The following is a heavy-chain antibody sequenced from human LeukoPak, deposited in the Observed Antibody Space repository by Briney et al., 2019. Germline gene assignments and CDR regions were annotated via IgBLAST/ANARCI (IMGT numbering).Heavy chain of an antibody. CDR3: VGTIAYRGSEY. J-gene: IGHJ4*02. CDR1: GFSFSDYY. Sequence: GGSLRLSCAASGFSFSDYYMSWIRQAPGKGLELVANIKQDGSKKSYVDSVKGRFTVSRDNAKNTVYLQMNNLRAEDTAVYYCVGTIAYRGSEYWGQGALVTVSS. V-gene: IGHV3-7*01. D-gene: IGHD1-7*01. CDR2: IKQDGSKK.